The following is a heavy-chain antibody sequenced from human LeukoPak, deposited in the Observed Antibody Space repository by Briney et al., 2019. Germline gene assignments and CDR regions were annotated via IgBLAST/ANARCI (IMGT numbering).Heavy chain of an antibody. D-gene: IGHD5-18*01. Sequence: GRSLRLSCAASGFTFDDYAMHWVRQAPGKGLEWVSGISWNSGSIGYADSVKGRFTISRDNAKNSLYLQMNSLRAEDTALYYCAKDVGYSPIYYFDYWGQGTLVTVSS. CDR3: AKDVGYSPIYYFDY. J-gene: IGHJ4*02. V-gene: IGHV3-9*01. CDR1: GFTFDDYA. CDR2: ISWNSGSI.